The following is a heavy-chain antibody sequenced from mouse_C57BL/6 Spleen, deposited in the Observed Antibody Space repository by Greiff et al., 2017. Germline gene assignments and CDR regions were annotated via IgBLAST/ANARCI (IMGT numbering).Heavy chain of an antibody. CDR1: GFNIKDDY. V-gene: IGHV14-4*01. D-gene: IGHD2-5*01. CDR3: TTPYSNYVYAMDY. CDR2: IDPENGDT. J-gene: IGHJ4*01. Sequence: VQLQQSGAELVRPGASVKLSCTASGFNIKDDYMHWVKQRPEQGLEWIGWIDPENGDTEYASKFQGKATITADPSSNTAYLQLSSLTSEDTAVYYCTTPYSNYVYAMDYWGQGTSVTVSS.